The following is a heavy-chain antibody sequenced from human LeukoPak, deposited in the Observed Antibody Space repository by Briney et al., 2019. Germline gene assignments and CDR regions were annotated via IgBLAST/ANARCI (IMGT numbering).Heavy chain of an antibody. CDR3: AKGRCSGVGCDSFHS. CDR2: ISDDSSFT. CDR1: GLRFRSYA. J-gene: IGHJ4*02. V-gene: IGHV3-23*01. Sequence: GGSLRLSCVASGLRFRSYAMNWVRQAPGKGLECISTISDDSSFTYYADSVKGRSAISRDDSKNTLYLQMNNLIVEDTAVYYCAKGRCSGVGCDSFHSWGQGALVTVSS. D-gene: IGHD2-15*01.